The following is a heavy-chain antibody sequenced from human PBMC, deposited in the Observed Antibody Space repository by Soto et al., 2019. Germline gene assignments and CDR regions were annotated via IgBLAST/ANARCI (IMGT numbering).Heavy chain of an antibody. CDR3: ARDVAGTFDY. CDR2: ISYDGSNK. D-gene: IGHD6-13*01. Sequence: QVQLVESGGGVVQPGRSLRLSCAASGFTFSSYAMHWVRQAPGKGLERVAVISYDGSNKYYADSVKGRFTISRDNSKHTLYLQMNSLRAEDTAVYYCARDVAGTFDYWGQGTLVTVAS. CDR1: GFTFSSYA. V-gene: IGHV3-30-3*01. J-gene: IGHJ4*02.